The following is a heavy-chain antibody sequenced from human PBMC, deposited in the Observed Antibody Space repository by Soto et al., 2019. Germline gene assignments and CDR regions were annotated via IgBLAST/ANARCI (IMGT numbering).Heavy chain of an antibody. J-gene: IGHJ5*02. CDR3: AKDALLLYYYDSSGYSLPYNWFDP. CDR1: GFTFSSYA. V-gene: IGHV3-23*01. D-gene: IGHD3-22*01. CDR2: ISGSGGST. Sequence: GGSLRLSCAASGFTFSSYAMRWVRQAPGKGLEWVSAISGSGGSTYYADSVKGRFTISRDNSKNTLYLQMNSLRAEDTAVYYCAKDALLLYYYDSSGYSLPYNWFDPWGQGTLVTVSS.